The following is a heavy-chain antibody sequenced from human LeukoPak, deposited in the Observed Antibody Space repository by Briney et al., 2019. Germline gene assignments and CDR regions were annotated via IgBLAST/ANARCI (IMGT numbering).Heavy chain of an antibody. CDR2: IIPIFGTA. V-gene: IGHV1-69*13. CDR3: ARESVPVIAIPRGLKY. J-gene: IGHJ4*02. CDR1: VGTFSSYA. Sequence: ASVKVSCKASVGTFSSYAISWVRQAPGQGGEWMGGIIPIFGTANYAQKLQGRVTITADESTRTAYMELSSLRSDDTAVYYCARESVPVIAIPRGLKYWGQGTLVTVSS. D-gene: IGHD3-16*02.